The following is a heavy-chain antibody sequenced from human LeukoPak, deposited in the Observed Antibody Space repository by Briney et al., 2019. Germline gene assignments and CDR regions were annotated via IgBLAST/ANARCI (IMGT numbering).Heavy chain of an antibody. D-gene: IGHD2-2*01. CDR2: INPNSGGT. Sequence: ASVKVSCKASGYTFTGYYMHWVRQAPGQGLEWMGRINPNSGGTNYAQKFQGRVTMTRDTSISTAYMELSRLRSDDTAVYYCARKDIEVVPLGNYYYYGMDVWGQGTTVTVSS. J-gene: IGHJ6*02. CDR3: ARKDIEVVPLGNYYYYGMDV. V-gene: IGHV1-2*06. CDR1: GYTFTGYY.